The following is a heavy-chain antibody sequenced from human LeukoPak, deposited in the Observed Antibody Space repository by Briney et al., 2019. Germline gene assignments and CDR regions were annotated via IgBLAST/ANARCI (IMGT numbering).Heavy chain of an antibody. CDR1: GGSISSGGYH. J-gene: IGHJ4*02. CDR3: ARYSSYSSSWYVGDYYFDY. CDR2: INHSGST. D-gene: IGHD6-13*01. V-gene: IGHV4-39*07. Sequence: SETLSLTCTVSGGSISSGGYHWSWIRQPPGKGLEWIGEINHSGSTNYNPSLKSRVTISVDTSKNQFSLKLSSVTAADTAVYYCARYSSYSSSWYVGDYYFDYWGQGTLVTVSS.